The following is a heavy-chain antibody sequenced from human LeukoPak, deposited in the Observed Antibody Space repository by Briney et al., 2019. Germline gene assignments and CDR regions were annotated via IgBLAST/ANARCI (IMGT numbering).Heavy chain of an antibody. Sequence: GGSLRLSCAASGFTFSRYSMNWVRQAPGKGLEWVSSMSSSSGLIYYGDSVKGRFTVSRDNAKRSLYLQMNSLRADYTAVYYCAREFDGSASGAAYWGEGTLVTVSS. J-gene: IGHJ4*02. V-gene: IGHV3-21*01. CDR1: GFTFSRYS. CDR3: AREFDGSASGAAY. D-gene: IGHD1-26*01. CDR2: MSSSSGLI.